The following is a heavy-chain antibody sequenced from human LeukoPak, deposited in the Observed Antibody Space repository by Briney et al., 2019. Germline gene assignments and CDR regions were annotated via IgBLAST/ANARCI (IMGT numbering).Heavy chain of an antibody. J-gene: IGHJ4*02. CDR2: ITGNGATT. Sequence: PGGSLRLSCAASGFIFSNYAMHWVRQAPGKGLEWVSGITGNGATTYYADSVKGRFTISRDNSRNTVYLQMNSLRAEDTAVYYCANDLGWIQLNLGRGQGTLVTVSS. CDR1: GFIFSNYA. CDR3: ANDLGWIQLNLG. V-gene: IGHV3-23*01. D-gene: IGHD5-18*01.